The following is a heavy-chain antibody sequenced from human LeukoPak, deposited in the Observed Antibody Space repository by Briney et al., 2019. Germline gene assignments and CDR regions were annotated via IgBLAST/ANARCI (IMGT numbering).Heavy chain of an antibody. CDR1: GFSLSTSGVG. V-gene: IGHV2-5*02. CDR3: AHRGVRGSGLVNWFDP. Sequence: SGPTLVNPTQTLTLTCTFSGFSLSTSGVGVDWIRQPPGKALEWLALIYWDDDKRYSPSLKSRLTITKDTSKSQVVLTMTNMDPVDTATHYCAHRGVRGSGLVNWFDPWGQGTLVTVSS. J-gene: IGHJ5*02. D-gene: IGHD3-10*01. CDR2: IYWDDDK.